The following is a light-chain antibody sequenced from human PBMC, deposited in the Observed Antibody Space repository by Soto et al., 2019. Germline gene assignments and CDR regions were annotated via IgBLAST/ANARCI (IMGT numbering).Light chain of an antibody. CDR2: DTS. V-gene: IGKV1-33*01. CDR3: QQYDKLVS. CDR1: QDISNY. Sequence: DIQMTQSPASLSASVGDRVTITCQASQDISNYLNWYQQKAGKAPKLLTYDTSELHTGVPSRFSGSGSGTEFTSTISSLQPEDIATYYCQQYDKLVSFGQGTKLEIK. J-gene: IGKJ2*01.